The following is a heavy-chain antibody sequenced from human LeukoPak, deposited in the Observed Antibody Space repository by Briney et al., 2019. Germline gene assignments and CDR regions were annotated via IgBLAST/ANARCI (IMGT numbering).Heavy chain of an antibody. J-gene: IGHJ5*02. CDR2: IIPIFGTT. CDR3: ARDSHDWNYSGFDP. D-gene: IGHD1-7*01. CDR1: GGTFSSYA. V-gene: IGHV1-69*06. Sequence: SVKVSCKASGGTFSSYAISWVRQAPGQGLEWMGGIIPIFGTTNYAQKFQDRVTITADKSTSTAYMELSSLRSDDTAVYYCARDSHDWNYSGFDPWGQGTLVTVSS.